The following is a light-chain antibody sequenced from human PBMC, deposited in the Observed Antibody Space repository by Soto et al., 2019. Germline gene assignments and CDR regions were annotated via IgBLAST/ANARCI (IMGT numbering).Light chain of an antibody. CDR3: QQRSNWPPRT. Sequence: EIVLTQSPATLSLSPGERATLSCSASQSVSSYLAWYQQKPGQAPLLLIYDASNRATGIPAMFSGSGSGTDFTLTISNLEPEDVAVYYCQQRSNWPPRTFGGGTKVAIK. CDR1: QSVSSY. J-gene: IGKJ4*01. CDR2: DAS. V-gene: IGKV3-11*01.